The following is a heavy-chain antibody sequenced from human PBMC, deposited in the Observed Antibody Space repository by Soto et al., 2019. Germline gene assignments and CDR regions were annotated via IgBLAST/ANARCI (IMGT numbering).Heavy chain of an antibody. J-gene: IGHJ3*02. Sequence: PGESLKISCKGSGYSFTSYWIGWVRQMPGKGPEWMGIIYPGDSDTRYSPSFQGQVTISADKSISTAYLQWGSLEASDTAMYYCATPEMAKIRGVFDIGGQGKMVTVSS. CDR2: IYPGDSDT. CDR1: GYSFTSYW. D-gene: IGHD5-12*01. V-gene: IGHV5-51*01. CDR3: ATPEMAKIRGVFDI.